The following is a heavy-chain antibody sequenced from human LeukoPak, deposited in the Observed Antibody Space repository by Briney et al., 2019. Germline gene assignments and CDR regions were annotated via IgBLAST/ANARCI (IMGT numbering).Heavy chain of an antibody. CDR3: AKELTGTYYYGMYV. J-gene: IGHJ6*02. V-gene: IGHV3-9*01. D-gene: IGHD7-27*01. CDR2: ISWNSGSI. Sequence: QPGGSLRLSCAASGFTFDDYAMHWVRQAPGKGLEWVSGISWNSGSIGYADSVKGRFTISRDNAKNSLYLQMNSLRAEDTALYYCAKELTGTYYYGMYVWGQGTTVTVSS. CDR1: GFTFDDYA.